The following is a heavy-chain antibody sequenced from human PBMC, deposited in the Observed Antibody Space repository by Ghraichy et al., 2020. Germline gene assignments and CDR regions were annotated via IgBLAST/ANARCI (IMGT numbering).Heavy chain of an antibody. J-gene: IGHJ4*02. D-gene: IGHD2-15*01. Sequence: GGSLRLSCAASGFTFSSYAMSWVRQAPGKGLEWVSAISGSGGSTYYADSVKGRFTISRDNSKNTLYLQMNSLRAEDTAVYYCVDMRDVAIFDYWGQGTLVTVSS. CDR2: ISGSGGST. CDR1: GFTFSSYA. V-gene: IGHV3-23*01. CDR3: VDMRDVAIFDY.